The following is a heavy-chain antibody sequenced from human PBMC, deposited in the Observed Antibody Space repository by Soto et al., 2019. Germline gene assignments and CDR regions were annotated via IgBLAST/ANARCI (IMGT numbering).Heavy chain of an antibody. D-gene: IGHD1-1*01. CDR2: VSYDGSDK. J-gene: IGHJ4*02. Sequence: QVQLVESGGGVVQPGRSLRLSCAASGFTFSNYGMHWVRQAPGKGLEWVAFVSYDGSDKYYADSVKGRFTVSRDNSKNTLYLQMSNLRPEDTAVYYCTRGPRPSSIGTGAYWGRGTQVTVSS. V-gene: IGHV3-30*03. CDR1: GFTFSNYG. CDR3: TRGPRPSSIGTGAY.